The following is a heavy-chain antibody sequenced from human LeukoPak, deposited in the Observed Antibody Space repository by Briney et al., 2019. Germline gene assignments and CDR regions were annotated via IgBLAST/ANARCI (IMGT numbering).Heavy chain of an antibody. CDR2: IRYDGSNK. CDR1: GFTFSSYG. J-gene: IGHJ4*02. CDR3: ARGEVYDYVWGSYRLDY. Sequence: PGGSLRLSCAASGFTFSSYGMHWVRQAPGKGLEWVAFIRYDGSNKYYADSVKGRFTISRDNAKNTLYLQMNSLRAEDTAVYYCARGEVYDYVWGSYRLDYWGQGTLVTVSS. D-gene: IGHD3-16*02. V-gene: IGHV3-30*02.